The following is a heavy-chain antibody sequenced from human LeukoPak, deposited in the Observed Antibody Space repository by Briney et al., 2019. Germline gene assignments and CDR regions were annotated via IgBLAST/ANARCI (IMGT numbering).Heavy chain of an antibody. CDR3: ARDAQNDSSGWYGLDY. D-gene: IGHD6-19*01. J-gene: IGHJ4*02. CDR1: GGSISSYY. Sequence: SETLSLTCTVSGGSISSYYWSWIRQPAGKGLEWTGRIYTSGSTNYNPSLKSRVTMSVDTSKNQFSLKLSSVTAADTAVYYCARDAQNDSSGWYGLDYWGQGTLVTVSS. V-gene: IGHV4-4*07. CDR2: IYTSGST.